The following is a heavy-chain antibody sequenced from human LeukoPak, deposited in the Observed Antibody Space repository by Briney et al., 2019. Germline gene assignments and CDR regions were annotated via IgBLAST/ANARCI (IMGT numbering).Heavy chain of an antibody. CDR2: IYYSGST. D-gene: IGHD3-16*01. Sequence: PSETLSLTCTVSGGSISSTNGAWSRRPPGRGWGWIGYIYYSGSTNYNPSLKSRVTISVDTSKNQFSLKLSSVTAADTAVYYCARADAYLGEIGYWGQGTLVTVSS. CDR1: GGSISSTN. J-gene: IGHJ4*02. CDR3: ARADAYLGEIGY. V-gene: IGHV4-59*13.